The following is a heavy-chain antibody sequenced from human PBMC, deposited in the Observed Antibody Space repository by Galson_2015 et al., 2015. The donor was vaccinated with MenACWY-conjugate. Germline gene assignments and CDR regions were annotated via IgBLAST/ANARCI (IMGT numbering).Heavy chain of an antibody. CDR3: ARDIWVGTDY. CDR1: GFTFSSSW. Sequence: SLRLSCAAFGFTFSSSWMHWVRQAPGKGLVWVSRITSDGSATGYADSVKGRFTISRDNAKNMVYLQMNSLRAEDTAVYYCARDIWVGTDYGGQGTLVTVSS. D-gene: IGHD1-1*01. CDR2: ITSDGSAT. V-gene: IGHV3-74*01. J-gene: IGHJ4*01.